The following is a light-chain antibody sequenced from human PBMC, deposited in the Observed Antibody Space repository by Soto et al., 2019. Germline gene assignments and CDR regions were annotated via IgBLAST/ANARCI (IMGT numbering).Light chain of an antibody. CDR3: QQYNNWLLLT. J-gene: IGKJ4*01. Sequence: EIVMTQSPATLSVSPGERATLSCRASQSVSSNLAWYQQKPGQAPRLLIYGASTRATGIPARFSGSGSGTEFTLTISRLQSEDFAVYYCQQYNNWLLLTFGGGTKVEIK. CDR2: GAS. V-gene: IGKV3-15*01. CDR1: QSVSSN.